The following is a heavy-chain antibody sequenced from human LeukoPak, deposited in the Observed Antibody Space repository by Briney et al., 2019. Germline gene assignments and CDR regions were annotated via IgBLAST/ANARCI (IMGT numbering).Heavy chain of an antibody. Sequence: KPGGSLRLSCAASGFTFSSYSMNWVRQAPGKGLEWVSSISSSSSYIYYAGSVKGRFTISRDNAKNSLYLQMNSLRAEDTAVYYCARDSGYSYGGGYYYYYGMDVWGQGTTVTVSS. V-gene: IGHV3-21*01. CDR3: ARDSGYSYGGGYYYYYGMDV. D-gene: IGHD5-18*01. J-gene: IGHJ6*02. CDR1: GFTFSSYS. CDR2: ISSSSSYI.